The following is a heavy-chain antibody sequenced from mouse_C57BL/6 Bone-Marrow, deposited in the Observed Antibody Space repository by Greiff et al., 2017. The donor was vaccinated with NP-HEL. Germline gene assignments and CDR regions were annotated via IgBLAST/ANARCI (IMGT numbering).Heavy chain of an antibody. V-gene: IGHV1-18*01. CDR1: GYTFTDYN. D-gene: IGHD2-4*01. J-gene: IGHJ3*01. CDR2: INPNNGGT. Sequence: VQLQQSGPELVEPGASVKIPCKASGYTFTDYNMDWVKQSHGKSLEWIGDINPNNGGTIYNQKFKGKATLTVDKSSSTAYMELRSLTSEDTAVYYCARYDDYDGAFAYWGQGTLVTVSA. CDR3: ARYDDYDGAFAY.